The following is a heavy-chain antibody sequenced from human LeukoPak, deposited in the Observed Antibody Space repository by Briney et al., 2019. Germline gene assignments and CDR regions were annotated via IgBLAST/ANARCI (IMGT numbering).Heavy chain of an antibody. CDR2: ISSSSSYI. D-gene: IGHD4-23*01. CDR1: GFTFSSYS. CDR3: ARDPQNDYGGPRDLYCYYYYMDV. V-gene: IGHV3-21*01. Sequence: GGSLRLSCAASGFTFSSYSMNWVRQAPGKGLEWVSSISSSSSYIYYADSVKGRFTISRDNAKNSLYLQMNSLRAEDTAVYYCARDPQNDYGGPRDLYCYYYYMDVWGKGTTVTVSS. J-gene: IGHJ6*03.